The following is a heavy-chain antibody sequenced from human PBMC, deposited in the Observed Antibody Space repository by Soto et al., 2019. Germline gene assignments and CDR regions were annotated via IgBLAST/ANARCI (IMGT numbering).Heavy chain of an antibody. D-gene: IGHD3-10*01. CDR1: GYRFTSHW. J-gene: IGHJ6*02. V-gene: IGHV5-51*01. CDR3: ARLSAVRGTWGV. Sequence: PGESLKISCKGSGYRFTSHWIAWVRQKPGKGLEYMGIIYPGDSDTRYSPSFQGQVTISADKSISTAFLQWSSLKASDTATYYCARLSAVRGTWGVWGQGATVTVSS. CDR2: IYPGDSDT.